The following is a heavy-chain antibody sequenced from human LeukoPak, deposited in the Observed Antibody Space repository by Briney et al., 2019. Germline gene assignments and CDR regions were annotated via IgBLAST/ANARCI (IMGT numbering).Heavy chain of an antibody. CDR3: ARDRDAFDI. CDR1: GCSFSSYD. J-gene: IGHJ3*02. CDR2: KSYDGSNK. Sequence: AGTLSLTCAASGCSFSSYDMRWGVHDPPRGREWVTVKSYDGSNKYYAPSVKGRFTISRDNSKNTLYLQMNSLRAEDTAVYYCARDRDAFDIWGQGTMVTVSS. V-gene: IGHV3-30*03.